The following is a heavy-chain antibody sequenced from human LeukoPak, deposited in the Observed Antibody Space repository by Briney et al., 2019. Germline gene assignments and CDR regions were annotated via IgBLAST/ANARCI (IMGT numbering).Heavy chain of an antibody. D-gene: IGHD3-22*01. V-gene: IGHV1-18*01. CDR3: ARGFPPRRNYDSSGYYSYYLDH. Sequence: ASVKLSCKASGYSFTNYGISWVRQAPGQGLEWMGWISAYNGYTHFAQKFQGRVTMTTDTSTSTAYMELRSLRSDDTAVYYCARGFPPRRNYDSSGYYSYYLDHRGQGTLVTVSS. CDR2: ISAYNGYT. J-gene: IGHJ4*02. CDR1: GYSFTNYG.